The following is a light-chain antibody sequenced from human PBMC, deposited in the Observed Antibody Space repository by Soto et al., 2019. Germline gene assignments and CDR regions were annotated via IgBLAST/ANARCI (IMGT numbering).Light chain of an antibody. CDR3: PSYTNSSTYV. Sequence: QSALTQPASVSGSPGQSITISCTGTSSDVGGYYSVSWYQQYPAKAPKLMIYEVSNRPSGVSNRFSGSKYGNKASLTISGLQAEDEADYYCPSYTNSSTYVFGTGTKLTVL. CDR2: EVS. V-gene: IGLV2-14*01. CDR1: SSDVGGYYS. J-gene: IGLJ1*01.